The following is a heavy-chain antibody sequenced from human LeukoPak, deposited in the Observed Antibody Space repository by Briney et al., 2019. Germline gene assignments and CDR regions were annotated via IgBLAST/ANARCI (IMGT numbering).Heavy chain of an antibody. D-gene: IGHD6-13*01. CDR3: ARDKGIAATWRNWFDP. CDR2: ISYDGSNK. J-gene: IGHJ5*02. V-gene: IGHV3-30-3*01. CDR1: GFTFSSYA. Sequence: GGSLRPSCAASGFTFSSYAMHWVRQAPGKGLEWVAVISYDGSNKYYADSVKGRFTISRDNSKNTLYLQMNSLRAEDTAVYYCARDKGIAATWRNWFDPWGQGTLVTVSS.